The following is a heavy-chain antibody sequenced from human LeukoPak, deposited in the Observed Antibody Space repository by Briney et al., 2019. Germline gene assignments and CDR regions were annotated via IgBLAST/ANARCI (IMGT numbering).Heavy chain of an antibody. J-gene: IGHJ4*02. D-gene: IGHD4-17*01. V-gene: IGHV3-30*14. CDR3: ARTLNGDYFDY. CDR1: GFTFSSYA. CDR2: ISYDGSNK. Sequence: GGSLRLSCAASGFTFSSYAMHWVRQAPGKGLEWVAVISYDGSNKYYADSVKGRFTISRDSSKNMLYLQMNSLRAEDTAVYYCARTLNGDYFDYWGQGILVTVSS.